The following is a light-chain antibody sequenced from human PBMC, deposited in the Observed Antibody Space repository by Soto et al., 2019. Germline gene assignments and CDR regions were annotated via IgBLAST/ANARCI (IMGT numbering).Light chain of an antibody. CDR3: ATRDSSLSVLV. Sequence: QSALTQPPSVSAAPGQKVIISCSGSSSNIGNNYVSWYQQLPETAPKLLIFDNSKRPSGIPDRFSGSKSGTSATLGITGLQTGDEADYYCATRDSSLSVLVFGGGTKLTVL. CDR1: SSNIGNNY. V-gene: IGLV1-51*01. CDR2: DNS. J-gene: IGLJ3*02.